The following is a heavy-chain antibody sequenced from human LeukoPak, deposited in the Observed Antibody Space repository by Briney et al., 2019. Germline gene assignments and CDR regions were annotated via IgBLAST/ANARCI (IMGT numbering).Heavy chain of an antibody. J-gene: IGHJ3*02. CDR2: ISSSSSTI. CDR1: GFTFSSYS. V-gene: IGHV3-48*01. Sequence: GGSLRLSCAASGFTFSSYSMNWVRQAPGKGLEWVSYISSSSSTIYYADSVKGRFTISRDNAKNSLYLQMNSLRAEDTAVYYCARDRSPWETRNPDSFDIWGQGTMVTVSS. CDR3: ARDRSPWETRNPDSFDI. D-gene: IGHD1-14*01.